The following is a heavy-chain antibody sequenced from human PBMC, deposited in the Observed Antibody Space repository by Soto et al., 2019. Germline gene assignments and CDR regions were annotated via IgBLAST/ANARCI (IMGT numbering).Heavy chain of an antibody. CDR3: AKGLRFGLRYFDWLSMVEGMDV. Sequence: GGSLRLSCAASGFAFSSYGMHWLRQAPGKGLEWVAVISYDGSNKYYADSVKGRFTISRDNSKNTLYLQMNSLRAEDTAVYYCAKGLRFGLRYFDWLSMVEGMDVWGQGTTVTVSS. V-gene: IGHV3-30*18. J-gene: IGHJ6*02. CDR1: GFAFSSYG. D-gene: IGHD3-9*01. CDR2: ISYDGSNK.